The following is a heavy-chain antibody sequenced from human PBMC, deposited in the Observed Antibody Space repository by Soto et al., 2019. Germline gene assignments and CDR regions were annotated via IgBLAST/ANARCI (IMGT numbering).Heavy chain of an antibody. J-gene: IGHJ4*02. D-gene: IGHD4-17*01. CDR2: INSDGSST. V-gene: IGHV3-74*01. Sequence: EVQLVESGGGLVQPGGSLRLSYAASGFTFSSYWMHWVRQAPGKGLVWVSRINSDGSSTFYADSVKGRFTISRDNAKNTLYLQMNSLRAEDTAVYYCARDYGDYPPSDYWGQGTLVTVSS. CDR1: GFTFSSYW. CDR3: ARDYGDYPPSDY.